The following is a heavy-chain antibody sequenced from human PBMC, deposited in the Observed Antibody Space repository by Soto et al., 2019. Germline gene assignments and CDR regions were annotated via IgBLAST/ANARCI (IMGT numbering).Heavy chain of an antibody. CDR3: ARNYYGLGSPRSHIFY. CDR1: GYSFTNYG. V-gene: IGHV1-18*01. J-gene: IGHJ4*02. D-gene: IGHD3-10*01. CDR2: ISGHNGNT. Sequence: QVHLVQSGAEVKRPGASVTVSCKASGYSFTNYGISWVRQAPGQGLEWMGWISGHNGNTNYAQKLQGRVTVTTDTSTSTAYKELRSLRSDDTAVYYCARNYYGLGSPRSHIFYWGQGTLVTVSS.